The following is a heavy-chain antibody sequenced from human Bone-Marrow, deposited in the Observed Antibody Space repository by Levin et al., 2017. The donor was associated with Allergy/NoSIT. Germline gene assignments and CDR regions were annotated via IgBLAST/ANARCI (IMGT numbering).Heavy chain of an antibody. J-gene: IGHJ4*02. D-gene: IGHD3-10*01. Sequence: PGESLKISCAVSGLTFSHYGMHWVRQAPGKGLEWVAMIWYDGSQKYYADSVKGRFTISRDNSKSTLFLEMNSLRVEDTAVYYCARVLKVRGVLIPFDYWGQGTLVSVSS. V-gene: IGHV3-33*01. CDR3: ARVLKVRGVLIPFDY. CDR1: GLTFSHYG. CDR2: IWYDGSQK.